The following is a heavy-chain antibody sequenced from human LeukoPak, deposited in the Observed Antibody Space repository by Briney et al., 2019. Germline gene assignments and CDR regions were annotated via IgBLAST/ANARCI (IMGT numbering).Heavy chain of an antibody. CDR3: ARAGPAYCGGDCYWYYFDY. J-gene: IGHJ4*02. D-gene: IGHD2-21*02. Sequence: ASVKVSCKASGYTFTSYYMHWVRQAPGQGLEWMGWISAYNGNTNYAQKLQGRVTMTTDTSTSTAYMELRSLRSDDTAVYYCARAGPAYCGGDCYWYYFDYWGQGTLVTVSS. V-gene: IGHV1-18*04. CDR2: ISAYNGNT. CDR1: GYTFTSYY.